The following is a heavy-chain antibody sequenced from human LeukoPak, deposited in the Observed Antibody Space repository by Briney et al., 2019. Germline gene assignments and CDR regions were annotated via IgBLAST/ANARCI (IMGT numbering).Heavy chain of an antibody. CDR3: AKNRGFALDARGH. D-gene: IGHD3-10*01. CDR1: GFTFGNYA. V-gene: IGHV3-23*01. J-gene: IGHJ1*01. Sequence: GGSLRLSCAASGFTFGNYAMLWVRQAPGKGLEWVSAISEIGGSTYYADSVKGRFTISRDNSKNTLHLQMNSLRAEDTAVYFCAKNRGFALDARGHWGQGTLVTVSS. CDR2: ISEIGGST.